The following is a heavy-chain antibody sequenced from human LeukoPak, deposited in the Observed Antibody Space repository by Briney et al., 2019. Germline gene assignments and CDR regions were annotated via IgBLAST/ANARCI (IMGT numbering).Heavy chain of an antibody. D-gene: IGHD3-3*01. V-gene: IGHV3-15*01. CDR1: GFTFSNAW. CDR2: IKSKTDGGIT. J-gene: IGHJ4*02. Sequence: GGSLRLSCAASGFTFSNAWMSWVRQAPGKGLEWVGRIKSKTDGGITDYAAPVKGRFTISRDDSKNTLYLQMNSLKTEDTAVYYCTTKTRITIFGVVIIDYFDYWGQGTLVTVSS. CDR3: TTKTRITIFGVVIIDYFDY.